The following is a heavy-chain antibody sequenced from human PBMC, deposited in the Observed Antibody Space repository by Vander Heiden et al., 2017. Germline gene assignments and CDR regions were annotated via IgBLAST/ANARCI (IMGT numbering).Heavy chain of an antibody. CDR1: GGTFSSYA. D-gene: IGHD3-10*01. CDR3: ARGAYGSGSYYNVHYYYYYGMDV. Sequence: QVQLVQSGAEVKKPGSSVKVSCKASGGTFSSYAISRVRQAPGQGLEWMGGIIPIFGTANYAQKCQGRVTITADESTSTAYMELSSLRSEDTAVYYCARGAYGSGSYYNVHYYYYYGMDVWGQGTTVTVSS. CDR2: IIPIFGTA. V-gene: IGHV1-69*01. J-gene: IGHJ6*02.